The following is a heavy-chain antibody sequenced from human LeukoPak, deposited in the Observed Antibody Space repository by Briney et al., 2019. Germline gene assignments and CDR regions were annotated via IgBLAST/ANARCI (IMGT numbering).Heavy chain of an antibody. CDR3: ARLLGYCSSTSCYGAFDI. CDR1: GYTFTSYD. Sequence: ASVKVSCKASGYTFTSYDINWVRQATGQGLESMGWMNPNSGNTGYAQKFQGRVTMTRNTSISTAYMELSRLRSEDTAVYYCARLLGYCSSTSCYGAFDIWGQGTMVTVSS. J-gene: IGHJ3*02. D-gene: IGHD2-2*01. V-gene: IGHV1-8*01. CDR2: MNPNSGNT.